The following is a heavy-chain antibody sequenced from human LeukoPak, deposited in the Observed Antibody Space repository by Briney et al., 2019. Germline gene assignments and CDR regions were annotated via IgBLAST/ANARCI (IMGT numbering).Heavy chain of an antibody. J-gene: IGHJ4*02. Sequence: PSETLSLTCTVSGDSISTYHWNWIRKPPGKGLEWIGYMKSTGNSNYNPSLKNRVNIFVDMSKNHFVLNLRSVTAADTAVYYCARDKRHSYGRYFDPWGQGMLVTVSS. CDR1: GDSISTYH. V-gene: IGHV4-59*01. CDR2: MKSTGNS. CDR3: ARDKRHSYGRYFDP. D-gene: IGHD5-18*01.